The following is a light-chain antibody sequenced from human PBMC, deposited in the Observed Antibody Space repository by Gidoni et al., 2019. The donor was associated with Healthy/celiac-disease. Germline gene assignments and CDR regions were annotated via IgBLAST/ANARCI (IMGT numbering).Light chain of an antibody. CDR1: QDIINY. J-gene: IGKJ4*01. V-gene: IGKV1-33*01. CDR3: QQYDNRPLT. Sequence: IQMTQSPSSLSASVGDRVTITCQASQDIINYLNWYQQKPGKAPKLLIYEASNLETGVPSRFSGSGSGTDFTFTISSVQPEDIATYYCQQYDNRPLTFGGXTKVEIK. CDR2: EAS.